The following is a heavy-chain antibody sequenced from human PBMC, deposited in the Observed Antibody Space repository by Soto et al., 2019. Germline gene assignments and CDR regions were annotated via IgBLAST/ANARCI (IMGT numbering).Heavy chain of an antibody. V-gene: IGHV3-33*01. D-gene: IGHD3-22*01. CDR3: ARDAIDYYDSSGYILSAFDI. J-gene: IGHJ3*02. CDR2: IWYDGSNK. Sequence: VGSLRLSCAASGFTFSSYGMHWVRQAPGKGLEWVAVIWYDGSNKYYADSVKGRFTISRDNSKNTLYLQMNSLRAEDTAVYYCARDAIDYYDSSGYILSAFDIWGQGTMVTVSS. CDR1: GFTFSSYG.